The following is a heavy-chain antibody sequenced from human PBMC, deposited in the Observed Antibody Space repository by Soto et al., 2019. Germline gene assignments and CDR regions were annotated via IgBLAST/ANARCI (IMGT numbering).Heavy chain of an antibody. CDR2: IVVDSNTA. D-gene: IGHD1-26*01. J-gene: IGHJ4*02. CDR1: GSTFNNFA. Sequence: QVVLLQSGAEVKEPGSSVRVSCQVSGSTFNNFAFSWVRQAPGHGPEWMGGIVVDSNTAEYSQRFQDRVTITADTSTETLYMELGSLTFEDTAVYYCARAIKRWEVNYYFDLWGQGTLVTVSS. CDR3: ARAIKRWEVNYYFDL. V-gene: IGHV1-69*06.